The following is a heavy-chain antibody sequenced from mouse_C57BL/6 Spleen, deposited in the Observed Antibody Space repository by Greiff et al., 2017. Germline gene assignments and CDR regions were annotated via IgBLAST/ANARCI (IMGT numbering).Heavy chain of an antibody. CDR1: GFTFSSYG. V-gene: IGHV5-6*01. CDR2: ISSGGSYT. CDR3: ARQGVDYDYQEYYAMDY. Sequence: EVHLVESGGDLVKPGGSLKLSCAASGFTFSSYGMSWVRQTPDKRLEWVATISSGGSYTYYPDSVKGRFTISRDNAKNTLYLQMSSLKSEDTAMYYCARQGVDYDYQEYYAMDYWGQGTSVTVSS. J-gene: IGHJ4*01. D-gene: IGHD2-4*01.